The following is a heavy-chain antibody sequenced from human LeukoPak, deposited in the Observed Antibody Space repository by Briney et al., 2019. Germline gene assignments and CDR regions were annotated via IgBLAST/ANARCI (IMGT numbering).Heavy chain of an antibody. CDR1: GGSISSYY. D-gene: IGHD3-22*01. CDR2: IYDSGST. J-gene: IGHJ4*02. Sequence: SETLSLTCTVSGGSISSYYWSWIRQHSGRGLEWIGYIYDSGSTYYNPSLKSRVTISVDTSESHFSLKLSSVTAADTAVYYCARVTMIVVVIDYWGQGTLVTVSS. V-gene: IGHV4-59*06. CDR3: ARVTMIVVVIDY.